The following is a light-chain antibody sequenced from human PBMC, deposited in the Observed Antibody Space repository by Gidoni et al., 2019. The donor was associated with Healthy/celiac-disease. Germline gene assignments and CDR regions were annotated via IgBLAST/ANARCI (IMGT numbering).Light chain of an antibody. CDR1: QSVSSN. J-gene: IGKJ1*01. Sequence: EIVMTQSPATLSVSPGERATPSCRARQSVSSNLAWDQQKPGQAPRLLIYGASTRATGIPARFSGSGSGTEFPLTISRLQSEYFAVYYCQQYNTWPRTFGQGTKVEIK. V-gene: IGKV3-15*01. CDR2: GAS. CDR3: QQYNTWPRT.